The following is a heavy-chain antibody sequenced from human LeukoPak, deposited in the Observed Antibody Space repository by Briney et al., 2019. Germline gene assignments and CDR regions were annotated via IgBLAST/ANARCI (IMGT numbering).Heavy chain of an antibody. J-gene: IGHJ4*02. CDR2: IIPIFGTA. D-gene: IGHD1-26*01. CDR3: AREARARWEPYYFDY. Sequence: GASVKVSCKASGGTFISYAISWVRQASGQGLEWMGGIIPIFGTANYAQKFQGRVTITTDESTSTAYMELSSLRSEDTAVYYCAREARARWEPYYFDYWGQGTLVTVSS. V-gene: IGHV1-69*05. CDR1: GGTFISYA.